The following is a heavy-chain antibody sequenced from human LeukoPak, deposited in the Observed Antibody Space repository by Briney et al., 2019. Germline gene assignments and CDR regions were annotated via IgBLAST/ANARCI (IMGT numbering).Heavy chain of an antibody. CDR3: AGANSYGYKGYDY. V-gene: IGHV3-66*01. J-gene: IGHJ4*02. Sequence: GGSLRLSCAASGFTVSSNYMSWVRQAPGKGLEWVSVIYSGGSTHYADSVKGRFTISRDNSKNTLYLQMNSLRAEDTAVYYCAGANSYGYKGYDYWGQGTLVTVSS. CDR1: GFTVSSNY. CDR2: IYSGGST. D-gene: IGHD5-18*01.